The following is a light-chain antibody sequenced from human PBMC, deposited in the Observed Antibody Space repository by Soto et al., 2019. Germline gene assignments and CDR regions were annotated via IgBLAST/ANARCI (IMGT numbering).Light chain of an antibody. J-gene: IGLJ3*02. CDR1: SSSIGSNP. V-gene: IGLV1-44*01. CDR3: ATWDDSLNVWV. Sequence: QSALTQPPSASGTPGQKVTISCSGSSSSIGSNPVNWYQQLPGTAPKLLIYNNNQRPSGVPDRFSGSKSGTSASLAFTGLQSEDEADYYCATWDDSLNVWVFGGGTKLTVL. CDR2: NNN.